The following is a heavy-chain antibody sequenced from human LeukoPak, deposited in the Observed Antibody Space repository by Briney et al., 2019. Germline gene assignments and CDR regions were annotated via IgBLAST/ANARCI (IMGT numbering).Heavy chain of an antibody. V-gene: IGHV3-23*01. CDR2: ISGSGGST. D-gene: IGHD6-13*01. Sequence: GGSLRLSCAASGFTFSSYAMSWVRQAPGKGLEWVSAISGSGGSTYYADSVKGRFTISRDNAKNSLYLQMNSLRAEDTAVYYCARDGSSWYLMAFDPWGQGTLVTVSS. J-gene: IGHJ5*02. CDR1: GFTFSSYA. CDR3: ARDGSSWYLMAFDP.